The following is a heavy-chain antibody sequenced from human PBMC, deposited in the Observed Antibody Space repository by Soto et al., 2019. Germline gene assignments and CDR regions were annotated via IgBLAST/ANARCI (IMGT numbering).Heavy chain of an antibody. D-gene: IGHD6-13*01. CDR3: ARDYSTSWVEGDSVAY. J-gene: IGHJ4*02. CDR1: GYTFTSYG. Sequence: QVQLVQSGAEVKKPGASVKVSCKASGYTFTSYGFTWVRQAPGQGLEWMGWTYNGDTKYAQKLQDSVPMATNTATSSAYMELRSLRSDDTAVYYCARDYSTSWVEGDSVAYWGQGTLATVSS. V-gene: IGHV1-18*01. CDR2: TYNGDT.